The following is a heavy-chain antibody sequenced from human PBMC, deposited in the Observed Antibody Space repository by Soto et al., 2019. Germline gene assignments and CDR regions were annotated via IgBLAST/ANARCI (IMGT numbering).Heavy chain of an antibody. CDR1: GGTFSSYT. CDR2: IIPILGIA. V-gene: IGHV1-69*02. J-gene: IGHJ3*02. D-gene: IGHD2-2*01. Sequence: QVQLVQSGAEVKKPGSSVKVSCKASGGTFSSYTISWVRQAPGQGLEWMGRIIPILGIANYAQKFQGRVTITADKSTSTAYMELSSLRSEDTAVYYCANDVVPAAHGRDDAFDIWGQGTMVTVSS. CDR3: ANDVVPAAHGRDDAFDI.